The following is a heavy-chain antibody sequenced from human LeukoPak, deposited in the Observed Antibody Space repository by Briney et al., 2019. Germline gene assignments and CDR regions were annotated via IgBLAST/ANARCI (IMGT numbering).Heavy chain of an antibody. D-gene: IGHD2-15*01. J-gene: IGHJ6*03. Sequence: GGSLRLSCAASGFTFSSYGMNWVRQAPGKGLEWVANINKDGSEEYYVDSVKGRFTISRDNAKNSLYLQMNSLRAEDTAVYYCAGGQPYYFYCHMNVWGKATTVTVCS. V-gene: IGHV3-7*01. CDR2: INKDGSEE. CDR1: GFTFSSYG. CDR3: AGGQPYYFYCHMNV.